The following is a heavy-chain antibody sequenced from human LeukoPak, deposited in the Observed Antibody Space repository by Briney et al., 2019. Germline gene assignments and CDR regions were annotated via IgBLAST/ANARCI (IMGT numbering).Heavy chain of an antibody. CDR3: ARRSSGNDAFDI. V-gene: IGHV1-2*02. D-gene: IGHD3-22*01. CDR2: INPNSGGA. CDR1: GYTFTGYY. Sequence: ASVKVSCKASGYTFTGYYMQWVRQTPGQGLEWMGWINPNSGGANYAQKFQGRVTMTRDTSISTAYLELSRLRSDDTAVYYCARRSSGNDAFDIWGQGTMVTVSS. J-gene: IGHJ3*02.